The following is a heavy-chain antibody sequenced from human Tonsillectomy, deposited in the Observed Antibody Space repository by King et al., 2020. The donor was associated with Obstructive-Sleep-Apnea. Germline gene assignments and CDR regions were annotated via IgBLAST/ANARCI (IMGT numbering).Heavy chain of an antibody. Sequence: QLVQSGAEVKKPGESLKISCKGSGYNFTKYWIGWVRQMPGKGLDWMGIIYPGDSDTRYSPSFQGQVTISADKSIATAYLQWSRLKASDTAMYYCASALGCSGGDCRYFDNWGQGTLVTVSS. CDR1: GYNFTKYW. J-gene: IGHJ4*02. V-gene: IGHV5-51*01. CDR3: ASALGCSGGDCRYFDN. D-gene: IGHD2-21*02. CDR2: IYPGDSDT.